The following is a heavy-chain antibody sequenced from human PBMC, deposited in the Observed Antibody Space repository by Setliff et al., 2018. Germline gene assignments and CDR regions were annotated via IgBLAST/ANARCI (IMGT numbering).Heavy chain of an antibody. CDR2: IYTSGST. CDR3: ARKGISALSGAFDM. Sequence: SETLSLNCTVSGGSISNYYWSWIRQPAGKGLERIGRIYTSGSTNYNPSLKSRVTMSVDTSKNQFSLKLSSVTAADTAVYYCARKGISALSGAFDMWGQGTMVTVSS. D-gene: IGHD1-26*01. J-gene: IGHJ3*02. CDR1: GGSISNYY. V-gene: IGHV4-4*07.